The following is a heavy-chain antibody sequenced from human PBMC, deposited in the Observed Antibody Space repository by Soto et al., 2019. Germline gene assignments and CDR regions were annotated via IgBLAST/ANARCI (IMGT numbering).Heavy chain of an antibody. CDR2: IYYSGST. D-gene: IGHD5-12*01. CDR3: AAPCVGCRGFTYYGMDV. V-gene: IGHV4-31*03. J-gene: IGHJ6*02. CDR1: GGSISSGGYY. Sequence: QVQLQESGPGLVKPSQTLSLTCTVSGGSISSGGYYWSWIRQHPGKGLEWIGYIYYSGSTYYNPSLKGRVTRSVDTSKNQFSLKLSSVTAADTAVYYCAAPCVGCRGFTYYGMDVWGQGTTVTVSS.